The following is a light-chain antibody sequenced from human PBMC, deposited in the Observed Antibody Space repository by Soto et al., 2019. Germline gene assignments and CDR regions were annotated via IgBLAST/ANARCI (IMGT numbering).Light chain of an antibody. V-gene: IGLV2-14*01. CDR3: SSYSSGSTLGV. CDR2: EVN. J-gene: IGLJ3*02. Sequence: QSVLTQPASVSGSPGQSITISSTGTSSDIGGYKYVSWYQHHPGKVPQLIIYEVNNRPSGVSNRFSGSKSGNTASLTISGLQAEDEAVYYCSSYSSGSTLGVFGGGTKVTVL. CDR1: SSDIGGYKY.